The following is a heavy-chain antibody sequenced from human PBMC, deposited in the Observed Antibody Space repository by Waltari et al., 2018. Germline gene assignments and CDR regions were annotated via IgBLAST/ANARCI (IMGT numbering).Heavy chain of an antibody. Sequence: EVQLVESGGGLVQPGRSLRLSCAVSGLTFDTYAMYWVRQAPGKGLGVVSGISWNSGSVGYADSVKGRFIISRDNAKNSLYLQMNSLRAEDTALYYCAKDRGRSSPFYHYGLDVWGQGTTVIVSS. CDR1: GLTFDTYA. V-gene: IGHV3-9*01. J-gene: IGHJ6*02. CDR3: AKDRGRSSPFYHYGLDV. D-gene: IGHD6-6*01. CDR2: ISWNSGSV.